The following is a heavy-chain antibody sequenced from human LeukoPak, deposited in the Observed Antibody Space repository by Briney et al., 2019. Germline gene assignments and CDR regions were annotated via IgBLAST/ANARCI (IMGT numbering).Heavy chain of an antibody. J-gene: IGHJ4*02. CDR3: ARVNDILTGWSYYFDY. CDR1: GFTVSSNS. D-gene: IGHD3-9*01. Sequence: GGSLRLSCTVSGFTVSSNSWSWVRQAPGKGLEWVSFIYSGGKTHSSDSVKGRFTISRDNSKSTLYLQMTSLRAEDTAVYYCARVNDILTGWSYYFDYWGQGTLVTVSS. V-gene: IGHV3-53*01. CDR2: IYSGGKT.